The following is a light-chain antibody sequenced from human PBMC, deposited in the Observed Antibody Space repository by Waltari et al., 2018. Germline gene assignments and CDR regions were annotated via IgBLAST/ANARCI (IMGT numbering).Light chain of an antibody. J-gene: IGLJ2*01. CDR2: QDS. CDR1: KLGDKY. Sequence: SYELTQPPSVSVSPGQTASITCSGDKLGDKYACWYQQKPGQSPVLVIYQDSKRPSGIPERFYGSNSWNTATLTISGTQAMDAADYYCQAWDSSTVVFGGGTKLTVL. V-gene: IGLV3-1*01. CDR3: QAWDSSTVV.